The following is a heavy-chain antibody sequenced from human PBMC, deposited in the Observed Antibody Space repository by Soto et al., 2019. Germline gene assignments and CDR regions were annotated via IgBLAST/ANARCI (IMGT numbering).Heavy chain of an antibody. D-gene: IGHD5-18*01. CDR2: MKPNRGNT. Sequence: ASVKVSCKASGYTFTSYDINWVRQATGQGLEWMGWMKPNRGNTGYAQKFQGRVTMTRNTSISTAYMELSSLRSEDTAVYYCARDSGYSYGPIDYWGQGTLVTVSS. CDR1: GYTFTSYD. J-gene: IGHJ4*02. V-gene: IGHV1-8*01. CDR3: ARDSGYSYGPIDY.